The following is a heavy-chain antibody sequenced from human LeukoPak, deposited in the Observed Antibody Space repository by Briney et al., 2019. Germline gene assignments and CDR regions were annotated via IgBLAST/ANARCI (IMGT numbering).Heavy chain of an antibody. J-gene: IGHJ4*02. Sequence: SETLSLTCTVSGGSISSYYWSRIRQPPGKGLEWIGYIYYSGSTNYNPSLKSRVTISVDTSKNQFSLKLSSVTAADTAVYYCASPHYYGSGSYSTIDYWGQGTLVTVSS. CDR1: GGSISSYY. CDR3: ASPHYYGSGSYSTIDY. V-gene: IGHV4-59*12. CDR2: IYYSGST. D-gene: IGHD3-10*01.